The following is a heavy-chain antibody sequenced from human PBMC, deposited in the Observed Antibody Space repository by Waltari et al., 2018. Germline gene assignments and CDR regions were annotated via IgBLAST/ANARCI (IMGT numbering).Heavy chain of an antibody. Sequence: QVQLVQSGAEVKKPGASVKVSCKASGYTFTGYYLPWVRPAPGQGLEWMGRINPNSGGTNYAQKFQGRVTMTRDTSISTAYMELSRLRSDDTAVYYCARTLGITMVQGVSDELPGYWGQGTLVTVSS. CDR1: GYTFTGYY. V-gene: IGHV1-2*06. D-gene: IGHD3-10*01. CDR2: INPNSGGT. CDR3: ARTLGITMVQGVSDELPGY. J-gene: IGHJ4*02.